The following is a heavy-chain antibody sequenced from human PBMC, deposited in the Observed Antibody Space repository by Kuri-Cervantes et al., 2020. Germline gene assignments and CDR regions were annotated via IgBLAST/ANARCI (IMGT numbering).Heavy chain of an antibody. CDR2: ISPSSRAI. Sequence: GGSLRLSCAASGFTFSGSAMHWVRQAPGKGLEWVAFISPSSRAIYYADSLKGRVTISRDNAKNSLSLQMNSLRAEDTAVYYCAREAYYYFYIDVWGKGTTVTVSS. CDR3: AREAYYYFYIDV. J-gene: IGHJ6*03. V-gene: IGHV3-21*03. CDR1: GFTFSGSA.